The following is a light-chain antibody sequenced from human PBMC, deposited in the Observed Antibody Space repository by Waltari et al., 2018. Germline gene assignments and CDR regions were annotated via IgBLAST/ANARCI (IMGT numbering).Light chain of an antibody. J-gene: IGLJ2*01. CDR1: SSTDGVYNY. Sequence: QSALTQPRPVSGSPGQSVTISCTGTSSTDGVYNYVSWYQQHPGTAPKLMIYDLTQRPSGVPDRFSGSKSGNTASLTISGLQADDEADYYCCSYAGSFTLLFGGGTRVTVL. V-gene: IGLV2-11*02. CDR3: CSYAGSFTLL. CDR2: DLT.